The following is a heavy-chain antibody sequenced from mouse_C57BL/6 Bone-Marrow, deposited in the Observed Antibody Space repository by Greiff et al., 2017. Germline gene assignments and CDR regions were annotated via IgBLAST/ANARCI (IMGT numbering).Heavy chain of an antibody. Sequence: VHVKQSGAELVRPGASVKLSCTASGFNIKDDYMHWVKQRPEQGLEWIGGIDPENGDTEYASKFQGKATITADTSSNTAYLQLSSLTSEDTAVYYCTTETDDYGKGVLFDYWGQGTTLTVSS. CDR2: IDPENGDT. J-gene: IGHJ2*01. CDR3: TTETDDYGKGVLFDY. D-gene: IGHD1-1*01. CDR1: GFNIKDDY. V-gene: IGHV14-4*01.